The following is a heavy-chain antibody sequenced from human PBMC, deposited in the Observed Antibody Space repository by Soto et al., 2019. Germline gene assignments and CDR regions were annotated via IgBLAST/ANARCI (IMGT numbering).Heavy chain of an antibody. D-gene: IGHD2-2*01. J-gene: IGHJ6*02. Sequence: QVQLVQSAAEVKKPGASVKVSCKASGYSFTSYGISWVRRAPGQGLEWMGWISPYNGHTQFVERFQGRVTMTTDTSKKTAYMELRNLRSDDTAQYYCARDLTIVPATHPRLENYGMDVWGQGTTVIVSS. CDR2: ISPYNGHT. V-gene: IGHV1-18*01. CDR3: ARDLTIVPATHPRLENYGMDV. CDR1: GYSFTSYG.